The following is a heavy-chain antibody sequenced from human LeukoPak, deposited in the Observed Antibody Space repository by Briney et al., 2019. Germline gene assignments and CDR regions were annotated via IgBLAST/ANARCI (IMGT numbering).Heavy chain of an antibody. J-gene: IGHJ4*02. CDR3: ARGRPHGNDY. V-gene: IGHV3-74*01. CDR2: INSDGSSI. D-gene: IGHD4-23*01. CDR1: GFTFSSHW. Sequence: GGSLRLSCAASGFTFSSHWMHWVRQAPGKGLVWVSRINSDGSSISYADSVKGRFSISRDNAKNTLYLQMNSLRVEDTAVYYCARGRPHGNDYWGQGTLVTVSS.